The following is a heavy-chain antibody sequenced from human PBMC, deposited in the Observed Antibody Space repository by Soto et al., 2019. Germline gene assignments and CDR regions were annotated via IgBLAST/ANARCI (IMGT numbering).Heavy chain of an antibody. CDR3: ARDRGGYSFFDC. V-gene: IGHV3-30*04. D-gene: IGHD3-16*01. CDR1: GFKFSNYA. CDR2: VSYDGRNK. J-gene: IGHJ4*02. Sequence: GGSLRLSCAGYGFKFSNYAIHWVRQAPGKGLGWVAVVSYDGRNKYYADSVKGRFSISGDNSKNMLFLEMNSLRAEDTAVYYCARDRGGYSFFDCWGQGALVTVSS.